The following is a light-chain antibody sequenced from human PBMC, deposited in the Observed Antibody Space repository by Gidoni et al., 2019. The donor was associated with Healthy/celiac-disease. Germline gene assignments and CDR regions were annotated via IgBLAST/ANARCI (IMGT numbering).Light chain of an antibody. CDR2: AAS. V-gene: IGKV1-9*01. J-gene: IGKJ2*01. Sequence: IQLTQSPSFLSASVGDRVTITCRASQSISSYLAWYQQKPGKAPKLLIYAASTLQGGVPSRFSSSGSGTEFTLTISSLQPEDFATYYCQQLNSYPYTFGQGTKLEIK. CDR3: QQLNSYPYT. CDR1: QSISSY.